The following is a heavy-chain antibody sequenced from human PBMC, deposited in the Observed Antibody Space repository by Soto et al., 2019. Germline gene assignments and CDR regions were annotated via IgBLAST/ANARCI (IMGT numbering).Heavy chain of an antibody. CDR2: ISGSGGST. CDR1: GFTFSSYA. D-gene: IGHD3-10*01. J-gene: IGHJ5*02. Sequence: EVQLLESGGGLVQPGGSLRLSCAASGFTFSSYAMSWVRQAPGKGLEWVSAISGSGGSTYYADSVKGRFTISRDNSKNTLYLQMNSLRAEDTAVYYCAKGPNGLLWFGGNGGWFAPWGQGTLVTVSS. V-gene: IGHV3-23*01. CDR3: AKGPNGLLWFGGNGGWFAP.